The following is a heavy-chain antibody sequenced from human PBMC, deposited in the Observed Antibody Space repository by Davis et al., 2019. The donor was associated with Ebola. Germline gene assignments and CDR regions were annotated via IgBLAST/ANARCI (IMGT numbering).Heavy chain of an antibody. CDR1: GFTFSSYG. Sequence: PGGSLRLSCAASGFTFSSYGMHWVRQAPGKGLEWVAVISYDGSNKYYADSVKGRFTISRDNSKNTLYLQMNSLRAEDTAVYYCANGGRGRIAVAANYYYYYGMDVWGQGTTVTVSS. J-gene: IGHJ6*02. D-gene: IGHD6-19*01. CDR3: ANGGRGRIAVAANYYYYYGMDV. CDR2: ISYDGSNK. V-gene: IGHV3-30*18.